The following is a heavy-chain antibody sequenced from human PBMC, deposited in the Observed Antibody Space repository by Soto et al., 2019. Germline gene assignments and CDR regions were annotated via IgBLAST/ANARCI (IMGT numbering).Heavy chain of an antibody. J-gene: IGHJ4*02. CDR1: GYTFTSYA. Sequence: ASVKVSCKASGYTFTSYAMHWVRQATGQRLEWMGWINAGNGNTKYSQKFQGRVTITRDTSASTAYMELSSLRSEDTAVYYCARVGYSGSYWAYWGQGTLVTVSS. CDR2: INAGNGNT. V-gene: IGHV1-3*01. D-gene: IGHD1-26*01. CDR3: ARVGYSGSYWAY.